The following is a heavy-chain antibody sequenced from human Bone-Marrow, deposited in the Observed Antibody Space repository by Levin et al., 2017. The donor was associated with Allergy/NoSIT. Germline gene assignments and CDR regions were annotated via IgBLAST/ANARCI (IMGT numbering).Heavy chain of an antibody. J-gene: IGHJ2*01. CDR3: ARERPPPIGIYWFSDL. V-gene: IGHV4-39*07. D-gene: IGHD1-1*01. CDR2: TYFNNST. CDR1: GGSITSGHYY. Sequence: PGGSLRLSCTVSGGSITSGHYYWGWIRQPPGKGLEWIGTTYFNNSTYYSPSLKGRVSISVDASKNQFSLTLTSVTGADTAVYYGARERPPPIGIYWFSDLWGRGTLVTVSS.